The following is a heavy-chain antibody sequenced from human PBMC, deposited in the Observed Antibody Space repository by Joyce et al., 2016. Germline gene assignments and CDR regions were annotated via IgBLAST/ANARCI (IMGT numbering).Heavy chain of an antibody. Sequence: QVQLVQSGPVLKTPGASVKVSCKASGYIFVDYYMHWLRQAPGQRPEWMGWLNPSSAGTLYADKFQGRVTMTREASSATAFLELSALRSDDTAVYYCANNDQGFGYFYFDFWGQGTLVTVAS. V-gene: IGHV1-2*02. CDR3: ANNDQGFGYFYFDF. J-gene: IGHJ4*02. CDR1: GYIFVDYY. CDR2: LNPSSAGT. D-gene: IGHD3-10*01.